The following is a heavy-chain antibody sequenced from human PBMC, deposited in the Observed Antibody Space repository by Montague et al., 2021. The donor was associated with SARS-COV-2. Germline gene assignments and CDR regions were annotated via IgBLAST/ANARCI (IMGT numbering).Heavy chain of an antibody. Sequence: PALVKPTQTLTLTCSFSGFSLRTSGVGVGWIRQPPGKALEWLAVIYWDDDKRYSPSLKSRLTITKDTSKNQVVLTMTNMDPVDTATYSCVHSYAAYPFDYWGQGTLVSVSS. V-gene: IGHV2-5*02. CDR3: VHSYAAYPFDY. CDR1: GFSLRTSGVG. J-gene: IGHJ4*02. D-gene: IGHD2-15*01. CDR2: IYWDDDK.